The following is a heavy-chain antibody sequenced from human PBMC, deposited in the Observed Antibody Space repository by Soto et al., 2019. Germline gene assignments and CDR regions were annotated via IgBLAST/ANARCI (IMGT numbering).Heavy chain of an antibody. CDR1: GGSISSYY. D-gene: IGHD1-26*01. J-gene: IGHJ4*02. CDR2: IYYSGST. Sequence: PSETLSLTCTVSGGSISSYYWSWIRQPPGKGLEWIGYIYYSGSTNYNPSLKSRVTISVDTSKNQFSLKLSSVTAADTAVYYCARLGGSYAVPHFDYWGKGTLVTVAS. V-gene: IGHV4-59*08. CDR3: ARLGGSYAVPHFDY.